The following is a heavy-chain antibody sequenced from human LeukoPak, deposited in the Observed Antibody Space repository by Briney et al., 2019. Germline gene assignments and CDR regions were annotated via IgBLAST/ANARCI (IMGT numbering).Heavy chain of an antibody. D-gene: IGHD4-17*01. CDR3: AKSVTSVTTASLDY. J-gene: IGHJ4*02. CDR1: GFTFSNYD. V-gene: IGHV3-30*18. CDR2: ISHEGNNK. Sequence: GRSLRLSCAASGFTFSNYDMHWVRQAPGKGLEWVAVISHEGNNKYYADSVKGRFTISRDNSKNTLYVQMNSLRAEDTAVYYCAKSVTSVTTASLDYWGQGTLVTVSS.